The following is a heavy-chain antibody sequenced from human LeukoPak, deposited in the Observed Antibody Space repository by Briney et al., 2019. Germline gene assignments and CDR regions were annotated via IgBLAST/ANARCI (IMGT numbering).Heavy chain of an antibody. Sequence: ASVKVSCKASGYTFTGYYMHWVRQAPGQGLEWMGWINPNSGGTNYAQKFQGWVTMTRDTSISTAYMELSRLRSDDTAVYYCARANSIAAAGHFDYWGQGTLVTVSS. V-gene: IGHV1-2*04. CDR3: ARANSIAAAGHFDY. J-gene: IGHJ4*02. CDR2: INPNSGGT. D-gene: IGHD6-13*01. CDR1: GYTFTGYY.